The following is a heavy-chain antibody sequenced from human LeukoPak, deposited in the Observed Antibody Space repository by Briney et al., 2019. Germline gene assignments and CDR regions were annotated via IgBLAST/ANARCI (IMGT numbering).Heavy chain of an antibody. CDR3: ARVRTHNWNDVGYYYYMDV. CDR1: GGSISSSSYY. J-gene: IGHJ6*03. CDR2: IYYSGST. Sequence: ESSETLSLTCTVSGGSISSSSYYWGWIRQPPGKGLEWIGSIYYSGSTYYNPSLKSRVTISVDTSKNQFSLKLSSVTAADTAVYYCARVRTHNWNDVGYYYYMDVWGKGTTVTVSS. D-gene: IGHD1-1*01. V-gene: IGHV4-39*01.